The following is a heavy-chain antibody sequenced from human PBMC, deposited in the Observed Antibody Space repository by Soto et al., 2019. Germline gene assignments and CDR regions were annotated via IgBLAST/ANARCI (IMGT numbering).Heavy chain of an antibody. CDR2: IWYDGSNK. CDR3: TRDASRDSSARGWFDP. D-gene: IGHD6-13*01. V-gene: IGHV3-33*01. Sequence: GGSLRLSCAAPGFTFSSYGMHWVRQAPGKGLEWVAVIWYDGSNKYYADSVKGRFTISRDNSKNTLYLQMNSLRAEDTAVYYCTRDASRDSSARGWFDPWGPGTLVTVSS. CDR1: GFTFSSYG. J-gene: IGHJ5*02.